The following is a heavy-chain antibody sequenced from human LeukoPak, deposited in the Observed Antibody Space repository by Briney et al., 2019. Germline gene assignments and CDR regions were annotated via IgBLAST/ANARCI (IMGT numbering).Heavy chain of an antibody. CDR3: ARDSNIVVVPAAISDMDV. CDR1: GFTFSSYW. J-gene: IGHJ6*03. CDR2: IKQDGSEK. V-gene: IGHV3-7*01. Sequence: PGGSLRLSCAASGFTFSSYWMSWVRQAPGKGLEWVANIKQDGSEKYYVDSVKGRFTISRDNAKNSLYLQMNSLRAEDTAVYYCARDSNIVVVPAAISDMDVWGKGTTVTVSS. D-gene: IGHD2-2*01.